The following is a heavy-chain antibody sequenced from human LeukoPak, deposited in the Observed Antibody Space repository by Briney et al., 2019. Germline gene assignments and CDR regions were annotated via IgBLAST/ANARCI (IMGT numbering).Heavy chain of an antibody. D-gene: IGHD2-15*01. CDR2: INWNGGST. CDR3: ARDRVVVATTTPPYWYFDL. V-gene: IGHV3-20*04. Sequence: GGSLRLSCAASGFTFDDYGMSWVRQAPGKGLEWVSGINWNGGSTGYVDSVKGRFTISRDNAKNSLFLHMNSLRVEDTALYYCARDRVVVATTTPPYWYFDLWGRGTRVTVSS. CDR1: GFTFDDYG. J-gene: IGHJ2*01.